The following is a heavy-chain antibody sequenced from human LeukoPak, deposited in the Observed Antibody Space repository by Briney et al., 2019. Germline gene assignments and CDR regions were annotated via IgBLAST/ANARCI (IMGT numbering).Heavy chain of an antibody. Sequence: PSGTLSLTCAVSGGSISSSNWWSWVRQPPGKGLEWIGEIYHSGSTNYNPSLKSRVTISVDTSKNHFSLKLGSVTAADTAVYYCARGEGYSSGSESGYFDYWGQGTLVTVSS. CDR1: GGSISSSNW. D-gene: IGHD6-19*01. CDR3: ARGEGYSSGSESGYFDY. V-gene: IGHV4-4*02. J-gene: IGHJ4*02. CDR2: IYHSGST.